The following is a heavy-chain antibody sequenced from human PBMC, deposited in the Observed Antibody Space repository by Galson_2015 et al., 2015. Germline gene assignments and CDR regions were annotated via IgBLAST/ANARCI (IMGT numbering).Heavy chain of an antibody. V-gene: IGHV3-23*01. D-gene: IGHD3-3*01. J-gene: IGHJ4*02. CDR3: ARGMDNFWSGLDY. Sequence: SLRLSCAASGFTFSNYAMNWVRQAPGKGLEWVSTISESGDSTYYAGSVKGRFTISRDNSKNTLYLQMNSLRAEDTAIYYCARGMDNFWSGLDYWGQGTLVTVSS. CDR1: GFTFSNYA. CDR2: ISESGDST.